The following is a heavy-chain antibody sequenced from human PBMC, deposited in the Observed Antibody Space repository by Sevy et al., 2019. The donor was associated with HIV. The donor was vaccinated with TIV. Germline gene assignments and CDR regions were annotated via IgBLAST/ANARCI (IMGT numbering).Heavy chain of an antibody. Sequence: GGSLRLSCAASGFTFSNAWMSWVRQAPGKGLEWVGRIKSKTDGGTTDYAAPVKGRFTISRDDSKNTRYLQMNSLKTEDTAVYYCTTSPGVTASFGGVSFSDHYYGMDVWGQGTTVTVSS. V-gene: IGHV3-15*01. D-gene: IGHD2-21*02. CDR2: IKSKTDGGTT. CDR3: TTSPGVTASFGGVSFSDHYYGMDV. J-gene: IGHJ6*02. CDR1: GFTFSNAW.